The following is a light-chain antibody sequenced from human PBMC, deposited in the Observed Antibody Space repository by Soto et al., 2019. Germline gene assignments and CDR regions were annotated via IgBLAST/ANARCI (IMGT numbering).Light chain of an antibody. Sequence: NFMLTHPHSVSESPGKTVTISCTRSSGSIASNYVQWYQQRPGSAPTSVIYDDNQRPSGVPDRFSGSIDSSSNSASLTISGLKTEDEADYYCHSYDSDNVIFGGGTKLTVL. V-gene: IGLV6-57*04. CDR3: HSYDSDNVI. CDR1: SGSIASNY. J-gene: IGLJ2*01. CDR2: DDN.